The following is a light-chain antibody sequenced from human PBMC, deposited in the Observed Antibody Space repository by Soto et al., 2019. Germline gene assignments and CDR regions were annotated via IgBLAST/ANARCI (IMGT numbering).Light chain of an antibody. CDR1: QSISRN. Sequence: EIVMTQSPATLSVSPGERATLSCRASQSISRNLAWYQQKPGQSPRFLIYGASARATGIPARFSGSGSGTEFTLTISSLQSEDFALYSCQQYDNWPFTFGPGTKVDIK. J-gene: IGKJ3*01. V-gene: IGKV3-15*01. CDR3: QQYDNWPFT. CDR2: GAS.